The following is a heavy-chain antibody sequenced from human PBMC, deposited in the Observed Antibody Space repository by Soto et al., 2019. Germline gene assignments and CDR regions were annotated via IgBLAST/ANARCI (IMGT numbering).Heavy chain of an antibody. D-gene: IGHD3-22*01. J-gene: IGHJ6*04. V-gene: IGHV5-10-1*01. CDR3: AVSSGYYYYYGMDV. Sequence: GESVKISCKGSGYSFTIYCISWVLQMPGKGLEWMGRIDPSDSYTNYSPSFQGHVTISADKSISTAYLQWSSPKASDTAMYYCAVSSGYYYYYGMDVWGKGTTVTVSS. CDR2: IDPSDSYT. CDR1: GYSFTIYC.